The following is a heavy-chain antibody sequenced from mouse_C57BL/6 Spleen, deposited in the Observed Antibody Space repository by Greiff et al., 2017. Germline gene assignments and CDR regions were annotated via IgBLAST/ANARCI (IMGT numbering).Heavy chain of an antibody. J-gene: IGHJ4*01. CDR2: IYPGDGDT. CDR1: GYSFSSSW. V-gene: IGHV1-82*01. D-gene: IGHD1-1*01. Sequence: QVQLKESGPELVKPGASVKISCKASGYSFSSSWMNWVKQRPGKGLEWIGRIYPGDGDTNYNGKFKGKATLTADKSSSTAYMQLSSLTSEDSAVYFCARSLIYYYGSSYGGAMDYWGQGTSVTVSS. CDR3: ARSLIYYYGSSYGGAMDY.